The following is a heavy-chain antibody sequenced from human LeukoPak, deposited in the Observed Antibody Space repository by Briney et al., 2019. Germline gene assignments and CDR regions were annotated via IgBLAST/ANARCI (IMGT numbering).Heavy chain of an antibody. J-gene: IGHJ4*02. CDR1: GYTFTGYY. Sequence: ASVKVSCKASGYTFTGYYMHWVRQAPGQGLEWMGWINPNSGGTNYAQKFQGRVTMTRDTSNSTAYMELSRLRSDDTAVYYCARQVVTGTSFDYWGQGTLVTVSS. CDR2: INPNSGGT. D-gene: IGHD1-20*01. CDR3: ARQVVTGTSFDY. V-gene: IGHV1-2*02.